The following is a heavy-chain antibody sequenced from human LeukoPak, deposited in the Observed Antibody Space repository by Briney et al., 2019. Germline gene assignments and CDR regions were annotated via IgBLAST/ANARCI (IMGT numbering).Heavy chain of an antibody. CDR1: GFTFSNYV. V-gene: IGHV3-23*01. Sequence: GGSLRLSCAASGFTFSNYVMSWVRQAPGKGLEWVSVISHSGGSTYYPHSVNGRFTISIDNSKNTLYLKMSSLRADDTAVYYCARRTYSTDQYYFDYWGQGTLFTVSS. D-gene: IGHD6-13*01. J-gene: IGHJ4*02. CDR3: ARRTYSTDQYYFDY. CDR2: ISHSGGST.